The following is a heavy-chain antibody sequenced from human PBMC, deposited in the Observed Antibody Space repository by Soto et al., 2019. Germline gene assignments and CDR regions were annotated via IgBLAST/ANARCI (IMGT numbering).Heavy chain of an antibody. CDR2: IIPIFGTA. V-gene: IGHV1-69*13. D-gene: IGHD5-18*01. Sequence: SVKVSCKASGGTFSSYAISWVRKAPEQGLEWMGGIIPIFGTANYAQKFQGRVTITADESTSTAYMELSSLRSEDTAVYYCARVNTAMAEPFDYWGQGTPVTVSS. J-gene: IGHJ4*02. CDR1: GGTFSSYA. CDR3: ARVNTAMAEPFDY.